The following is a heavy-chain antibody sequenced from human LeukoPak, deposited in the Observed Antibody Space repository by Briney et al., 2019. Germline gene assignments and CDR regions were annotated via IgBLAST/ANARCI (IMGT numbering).Heavy chain of an antibody. V-gene: IGHV3-20*03. Sequence: KGLEWVSGINWNGGSTGYADSVKGRFTISRDNAKNSLYLQMNSLRAEDTALYYCAKVGATSGPYYYYMDVWGKGTTVTVSS. CDR3: AKVGATSGPYYYYMDV. CDR2: INWNGGST. D-gene: IGHD1-26*01. J-gene: IGHJ6*03.